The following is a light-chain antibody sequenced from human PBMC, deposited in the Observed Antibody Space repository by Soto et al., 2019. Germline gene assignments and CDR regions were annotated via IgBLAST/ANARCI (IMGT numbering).Light chain of an antibody. CDR2: AAS. CDR3: QQCYSYPQT. V-gene: IGKV1-8*01. J-gene: IGKJ1*01. Sequence: AIRMTQSPSSFSASTGDRVTITCRASQGISSYLAWYQQKPGKAPKLLIYAASTLQSGVPSRFSGSGSGTDFTLTISCLQSEDFATYYCQQCYSYPQTFGQGTKVEIK. CDR1: QGISSY.